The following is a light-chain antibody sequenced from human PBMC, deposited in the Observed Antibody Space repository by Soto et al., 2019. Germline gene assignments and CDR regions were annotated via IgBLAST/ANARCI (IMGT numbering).Light chain of an antibody. Sequence: EILITQSPLTLSVSPGERATLSSRVSQIVSSSLAWYQQKPGQAPRLLIYSASSRATGIPARFSGSGSGTEFTLTISSLQSEDFAVYYCHQYNHWLTWTFGQGTKVDIK. CDR2: SAS. J-gene: IGKJ1*01. CDR1: QIVSSS. V-gene: IGKV3-15*01. CDR3: HQYNHWLTWT.